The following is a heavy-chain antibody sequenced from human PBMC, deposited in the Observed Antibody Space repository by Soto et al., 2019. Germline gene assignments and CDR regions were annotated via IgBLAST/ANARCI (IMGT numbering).Heavy chain of an antibody. Sequence: SVKVSCKASGGTFSSYAISWVRQAPGQGLEWMGGIIPIFGTANYAQKFQGRVTITADESTSTAYMELSSLRSEDTAVYNCARYYDSIGYYYGRIFNWFDPWGQRTLVTVSS. CDR3: ARYYDSIGYYYGRIFNWFDP. V-gene: IGHV1-69*13. J-gene: IGHJ5*02. CDR2: IIPIFGTA. D-gene: IGHD3-22*01. CDR1: GGTFSSYA.